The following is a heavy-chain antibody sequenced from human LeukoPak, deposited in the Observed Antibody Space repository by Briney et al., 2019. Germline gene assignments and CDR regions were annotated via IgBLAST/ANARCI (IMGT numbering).Heavy chain of an antibody. CDR3: ARGGPAARLITFGGVTDY. CDR1: GYTFTSSG. V-gene: IGHV1-18*01. Sequence: ASVKVSCKASGYTFTSSGITWVRQAPGQGLEWMGWISTYNGNTYYIQKLQGRVTMTTDTSTSTAYMELRSLRSDDTAVYYCARGGPAARLITFGGVTDYWGQGTLVIVSS. D-gene: IGHD3-16*01. CDR2: ISTYNGNT. J-gene: IGHJ4*02.